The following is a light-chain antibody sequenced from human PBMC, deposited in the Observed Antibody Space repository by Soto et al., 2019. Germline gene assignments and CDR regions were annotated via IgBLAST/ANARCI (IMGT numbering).Light chain of an antibody. CDR3: KQYNNWPPF. V-gene: IGKV3-15*01. J-gene: IGKJ4*01. CDR1: QSVSSN. Sequence: EIVMTQSPATLSVSPGKRATLSCRASQSVSSNLAWYQQKPGQAPRLLIYGASTRATGIPARFSGSGSGTEFNLPISSLQSEDFAVYYCKQYNNWPPFFGGGTKVEIK. CDR2: GAS.